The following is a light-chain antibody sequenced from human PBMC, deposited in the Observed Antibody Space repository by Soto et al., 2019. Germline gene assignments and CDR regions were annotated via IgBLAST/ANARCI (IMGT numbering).Light chain of an antibody. CDR3: HQASSFPYT. CDR1: HDIKKW. J-gene: IGKJ3*01. Sequence: DIQMTQSPSSVSASVGDTINITCRASHDIKKWLAWYQQKPGKAPKVLIYAASNLESGVSPRFSGSGAGTAFSLTISSLQTEDFETYFCHQASSFPYTFGPWTKVDIK. CDR2: AAS. V-gene: IGKV1-12*01.